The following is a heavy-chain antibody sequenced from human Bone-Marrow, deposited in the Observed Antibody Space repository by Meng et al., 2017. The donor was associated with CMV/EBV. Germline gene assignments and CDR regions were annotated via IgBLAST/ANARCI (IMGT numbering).Heavy chain of an antibody. CDR2: ISSSSNYI. CDR3: ARDRFGSTSCYNDY. V-gene: IGHV3-21*01. CDR1: GFTFSRYS. Sequence: GGSLRLSCAASGFTFSRYSMNWVRQAPGKGLEWVSSISSSSNYIYYADSVKGRFTISRDNTKNSLYLQMNSLRAEDTAVYYCARDRFGSTSCYNDYWGQATLVTVSS. J-gene: IGHJ4*02. D-gene: IGHD2-2*02.